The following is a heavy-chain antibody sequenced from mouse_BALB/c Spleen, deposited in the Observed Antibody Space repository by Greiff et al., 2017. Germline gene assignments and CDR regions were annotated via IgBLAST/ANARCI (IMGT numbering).Heavy chain of an antibody. Sequence: EVKLQESGPGLVKPSQSLSLTCSVTGYSITSGYYWNWIRQFPGNKLEWMGYISYDGSNNYNPSLKNRISITRDTSKNQFFLKLNSVTTEDTATYYCARRFLPLYYAMDYWGQGTSVTVSS. CDR2: ISYDGSN. J-gene: IGHJ4*01. CDR3: ARRFLPLYYAMDY. CDR1: GYSITSGYY. V-gene: IGHV3-6*02.